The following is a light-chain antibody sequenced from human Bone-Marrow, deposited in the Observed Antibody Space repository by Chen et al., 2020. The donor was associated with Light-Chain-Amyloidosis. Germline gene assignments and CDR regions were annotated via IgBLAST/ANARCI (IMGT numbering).Light chain of an antibody. Sequence: QSALTQPASVSGSPGQSITISCTGTVTDVGSYNLVSWYQQYPGKAPKLLIYEDTKRPSGVLQRFSAAKTGITASLTISGIQAEDEAVYYCCSYAGTPWLFGGGTYLTVL. CDR2: EDT. V-gene: IGLV2-23*01. CDR3: CSYAGTPWL. J-gene: IGLJ3*02. CDR1: VTDVGSYNL.